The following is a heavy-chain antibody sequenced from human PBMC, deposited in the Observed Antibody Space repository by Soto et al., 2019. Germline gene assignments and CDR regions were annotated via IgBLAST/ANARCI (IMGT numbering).Heavy chain of an antibody. V-gene: IGHV3-21*01. CDR2: INSVASYV. J-gene: IGHJ6*02. D-gene: IGHD3-10*01. CDR1: RFAFSSYS. CDR3: TRDRSSFMRGRIRGPYGGLDV. Sequence: QLVESGGGLVKPGGSLRVSCAASRFAFSSYSMHWVRQAPMKGLEWVASINSVASYVYYADSVEGRFTISRDNAKNSVYPQMNSLRAEDTAVYYCTRDRSSFMRGRIRGPYGGLDVWGQGTTVLVS.